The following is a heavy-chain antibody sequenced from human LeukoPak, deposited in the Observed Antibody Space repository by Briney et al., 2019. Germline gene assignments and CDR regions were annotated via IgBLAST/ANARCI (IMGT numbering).Heavy chain of an antibody. D-gene: IGHD5-18*01. J-gene: IGHJ4*02. Sequence: PSETLSLTCTVSGDSISSGNYYWTWIRQPAGKGLEWIGRIYTSGSTNYNPSLKSRVTISVDTSKNQFSLKLSSVTAADTAVYYCATLGYSYGTDYWGQGTLVTVSS. CDR3: ATLGYSYGTDY. CDR1: GDSISSGNYY. V-gene: IGHV4-61*02. CDR2: IYTSGST.